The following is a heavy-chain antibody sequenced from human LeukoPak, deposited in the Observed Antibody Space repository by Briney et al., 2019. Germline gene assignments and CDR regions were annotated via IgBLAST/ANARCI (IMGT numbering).Heavy chain of an antibody. CDR3: ARNLGWGYCSSTSCYAWENWFDP. V-gene: IGHV1-2*02. J-gene: IGHJ5*02. CDR2: INPNSGGT. Sequence: ASVKVSCKASGYTFTGYYMHWVRQAPGQGLECMGWINPNSGGTNYAQKFQGRVTMTRDTSISTAYMELSRLRSDDTAVYYCARNLGWGYCSSTSCYAWENWFDPWGQGTLVTVSS. D-gene: IGHD2-2*01. CDR1: GYTFTGYY.